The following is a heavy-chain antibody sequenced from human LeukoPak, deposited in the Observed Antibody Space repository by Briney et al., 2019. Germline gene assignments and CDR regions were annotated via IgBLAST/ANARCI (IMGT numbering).Heavy chain of an antibody. CDR1: GGSLSSYY. CDR3: ARGRYYYDSSGYSDY. D-gene: IGHD3-22*01. CDR2: INHSGST. J-gene: IGHJ4*02. V-gene: IGHV4-34*01. Sequence: SETLSLTCTVSGGSLSSYYWTWIRQPPGKGLEWIGEINHSGSTNYNPSLKSRVTISVDTSKNQFSLKLSSVTAADTAVYYCARGRYYYDSSGYSDYWGQGTLVTVSS.